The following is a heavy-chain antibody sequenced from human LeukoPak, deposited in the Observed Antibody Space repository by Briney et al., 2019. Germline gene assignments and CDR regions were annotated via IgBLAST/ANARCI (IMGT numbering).Heavy chain of an antibody. J-gene: IGHJ4*02. CDR3: ARSSYYDVPRYFDY. V-gene: IGHV4-34*01. CDR1: GGSFTDYF. CDR2: INDYTGDT. D-gene: IGHD3-22*01. Sequence: SETLSLTCTVYGGSFTDYFWTWIRQSPGKGLEWIGEINDYTGDTNYNPSLKSRVTISVDTSKNQFSLKLSSVTAADTAVYYCARSSYYDVPRYFDYWGQGTLVTVSS.